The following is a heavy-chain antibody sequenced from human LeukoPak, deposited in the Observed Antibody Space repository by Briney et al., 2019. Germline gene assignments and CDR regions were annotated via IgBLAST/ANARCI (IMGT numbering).Heavy chain of an antibody. J-gene: IGHJ4*02. CDR2: IRSKACGGTT. CDR1: GFTFGDYA. D-gene: IGHD4-17*01. Sequence: PGGSLRLSCTASGFTFGDYAMSWVRQAPGKGLEWVGFIRSKACGGTTEYAASVKGRFTISRDDSKNTAYLQMNSLKIEDTAVYYCIEGYGYWGQGTLVTVSS. CDR3: IEGYGY. V-gene: IGHV3-49*04.